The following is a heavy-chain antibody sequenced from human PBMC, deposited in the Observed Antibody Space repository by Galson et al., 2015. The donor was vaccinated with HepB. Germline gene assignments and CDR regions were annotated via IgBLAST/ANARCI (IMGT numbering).Heavy chain of an antibody. CDR1: GFTFSSYG. J-gene: IGHJ6*02. CDR2: ISDDGSNK. Sequence: SLRLSCAASGFTFSSYGMHWVRQAPGKGLEWVAVISDDGSNKYYADSVKGRFTISRDNAKNTLYLQMNSLRDEETAVYYCAAGGDCSSTSCYADYYYGMDVWGQGTTVTVSS. CDR3: AAGGDCSSTSCYADYYYGMDV. V-gene: IGHV3-30*03. D-gene: IGHD2-2*01.